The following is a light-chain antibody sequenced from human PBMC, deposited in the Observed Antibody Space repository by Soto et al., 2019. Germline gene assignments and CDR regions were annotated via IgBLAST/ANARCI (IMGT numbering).Light chain of an antibody. V-gene: IGLV2-8*01. J-gene: IGLJ2*01. Sequence: QSALTQPPSASGSPGQSVTISCTGTSSDVGVYNYVSWYQQHPGKAPKLMIYEVSKRPSGVPDRFSGSKSGNTASLTVSGLQAEDEADYHCDSYAGSNNVVFGGGTQLTVL. CDR3: DSYAGSNNVV. CDR1: SSDVGVYNY. CDR2: EVS.